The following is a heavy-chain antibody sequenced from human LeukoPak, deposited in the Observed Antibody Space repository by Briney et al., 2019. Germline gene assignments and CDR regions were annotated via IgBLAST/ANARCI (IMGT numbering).Heavy chain of an antibody. J-gene: IGHJ4*02. D-gene: IGHD4-17*01. CDR3: AKDVTVTTPLYFDS. CDR1: GFTFTNYA. Sequence: WGSLRLSCAASGFTFTNYAMNWVRQAPGKGLEWVSGISGSGGSTYYADSVKGRFTISRDKSKNTVYLQMNSLRAEDTAVYYCAKDVTVTTPLYFDSWGQGTLVTVSS. V-gene: IGHV3-23*01. CDR2: ISGSGGST.